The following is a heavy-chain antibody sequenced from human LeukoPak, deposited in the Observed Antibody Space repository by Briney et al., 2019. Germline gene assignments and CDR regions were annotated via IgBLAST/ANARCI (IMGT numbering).Heavy chain of an antibody. J-gene: IGHJ5*02. CDR3: ARGVGLGGWFDP. Sequence: GGSLRLSCAASGFTFSSYSMNWVRQAPGKGLEWVSSISSSSRHIYYADSMKGRFTISRDNAKNSVYLQMNGLRAEDTAVYYCARGVGLGGWFDPWGQGTLVTVSS. CDR1: GFTFSSYS. V-gene: IGHV3-21*01. CDR2: ISSSSRHI. D-gene: IGHD3-16*01.